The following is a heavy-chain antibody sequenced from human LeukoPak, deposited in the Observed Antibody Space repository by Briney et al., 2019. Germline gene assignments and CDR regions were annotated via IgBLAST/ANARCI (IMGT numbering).Heavy chain of an antibody. D-gene: IGHD5-24*01. Sequence: SETLSLTCAVYGGSFSGYYWSWIRQPPGKGLEWIGEINHSGSTNYNPSLKSRVTISVDTSKNQFSLKLSSVTAADTAVYYCARGIGGDGYNYYYYGMDVWGQGTTVTVSS. CDR1: GGSFSGYY. J-gene: IGHJ6*02. CDR2: INHSGST. CDR3: ARGIGGDGYNYYYYGMDV. V-gene: IGHV4-34*01.